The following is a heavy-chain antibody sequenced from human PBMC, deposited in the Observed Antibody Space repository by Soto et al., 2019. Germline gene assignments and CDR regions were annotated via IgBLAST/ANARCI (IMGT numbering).Heavy chain of an antibody. CDR2: MNPNSGNT. CDR3: ARAAVGYSYGYDAFDI. V-gene: IGHV1-8*01. CDR1: GYTFTSYD. Sequence: QVQLVQSGAEVKKPGASVKVSCKASGYTFTSYDINWVRQATGQGLEWMGWMNPNSGNTGYAQKFQGRVTMTRNTSIRTAYMVLSSLRSEDTAVYYCARAAVGYSYGYDAFDIWGQGTMVTVSS. J-gene: IGHJ3*02. D-gene: IGHD5-18*01.